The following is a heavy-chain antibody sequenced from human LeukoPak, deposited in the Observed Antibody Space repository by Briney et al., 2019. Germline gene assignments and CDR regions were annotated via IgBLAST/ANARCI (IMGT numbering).Heavy chain of an antibody. CDR1: GITFSSYS. CDR2: ISSSSSYI. Sequence: GGSLRLSCAASGITFSSYSMNWVRQAPGKGLEWVSSISSSSSYIYYADSVKGRFTISRDNAKNSLYLQMNSLRAEDTAVYYCARAAGGDGGIDPWGQGTLVTVSS. J-gene: IGHJ5*02. D-gene: IGHD2-21*01. V-gene: IGHV3-21*01. CDR3: ARAAGGDGGIDP.